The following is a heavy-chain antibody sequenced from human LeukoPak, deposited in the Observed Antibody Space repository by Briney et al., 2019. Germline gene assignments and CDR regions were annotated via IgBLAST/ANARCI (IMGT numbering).Heavy chain of an antibody. CDR1: GGSISSYY. D-gene: IGHD5-12*01. Sequence: SETLSLTCTVSGGSISSYYWSWIRQPPGKGLEWIGYIYYSGSTNYNPSLKSRVTISVDTSKNQFSLKLSSVTAADTAVYYCARHAGMATITHLDYWGQGTLVTVSS. CDR2: IYYSGST. CDR3: ARHAGMATITHLDY. V-gene: IGHV4-59*08. J-gene: IGHJ4*02.